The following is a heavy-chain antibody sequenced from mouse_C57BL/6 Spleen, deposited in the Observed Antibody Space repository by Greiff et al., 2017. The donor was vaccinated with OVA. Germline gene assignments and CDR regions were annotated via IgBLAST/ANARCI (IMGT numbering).Heavy chain of an antibody. CDR2: ISSGGSYT. D-gene: IGHD2-3*01. V-gene: IGHV5-6*01. J-gene: IGHJ4*01. Sequence: EVQGVESGGDLVKPGGSLKLSCAASGFTFSSYGMSWVRQTPDKRLEWVATISSGGSYTYYPDSVKGRFTISRDNAKNTLYLQMSSLKSEDTAMYYCAMMPNYAMDYWGQGTSVTVSS. CDR1: GFTFSSYG. CDR3: AMMPNYAMDY.